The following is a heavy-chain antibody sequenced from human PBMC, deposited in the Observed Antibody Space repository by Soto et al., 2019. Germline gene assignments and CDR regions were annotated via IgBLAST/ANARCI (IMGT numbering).Heavy chain of an antibody. CDR3: AKDKSTGEYSYYRYMDV. V-gene: IGHV3-9*01. J-gene: IGHJ6*03. CDR2: ISWNSGQL. D-gene: IGHD4-17*01. CDR1: GFTFDDYA. Sequence: EVQLVESGGGLVQPARSLRLSCLASGFTFDDYAMHWVRQAPGKGLEWVSAISWNSGQLDYADSVRGRFTISRDNAKNSLYLQMNSLRPEDTALYYCAKDKSTGEYSYYRYMDVWGKGTTVTVSS.